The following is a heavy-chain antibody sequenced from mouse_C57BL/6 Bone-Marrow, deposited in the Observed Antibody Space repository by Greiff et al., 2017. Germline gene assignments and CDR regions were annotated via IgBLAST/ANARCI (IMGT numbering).Heavy chain of an antibody. Sequence: QVTLKESGPGILQPSQTLSLTCYFSGFSLSTFGMGVGWIRPPSGKCLEWLAHIWWDDDKYYYPALKSRLTISQDTSKNQVFLKIANVDTADTATYYCSLTVVRGTYYAMDYWGQGTSVIVSS. CDR1: GFSLSTFGMG. J-gene: IGHJ4*01. CDR2: IWWDDDK. D-gene: IGHD1-1*01. V-gene: IGHV8-8*01. CDR3: SLTVVRGTYYAMDY.